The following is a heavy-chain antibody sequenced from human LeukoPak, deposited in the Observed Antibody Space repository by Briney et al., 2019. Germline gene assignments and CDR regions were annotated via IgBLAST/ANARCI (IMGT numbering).Heavy chain of an antibody. D-gene: IGHD6-13*01. CDR3: GSGLIAAAGSSGY. Sequence: PGGSLRLSCAAYGFTFDDYGVSWVRHAPGKGLEWVSGINWNGGSTGYAHSVKGRFTISRHNAKKSLYLQVESLRAEDTALYDCGSGLIAAAGSSGYWGQGTLVTVSS. CDR1: GFTFDDYG. CDR2: INWNGGST. V-gene: IGHV3-20*01. J-gene: IGHJ4*02.